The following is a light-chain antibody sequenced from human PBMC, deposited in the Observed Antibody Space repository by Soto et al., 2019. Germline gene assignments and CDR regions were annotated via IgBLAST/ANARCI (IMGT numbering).Light chain of an antibody. J-gene: IGLJ2*01. CDR1: SSDVGSYNL. CDR3: CSYVGSGDVV. CDR2: EGS. V-gene: IGLV2-23*01. Sequence: QSALTQPASVSGSPGQSITISCTGTSSDVGSYNLVSWYQQHPGKAPKLMIYEGSKRPSGVSNRFSGSKSGNTASLTISGLQAEDEADYYCCSYVGSGDVVFGGGTKLTVL.